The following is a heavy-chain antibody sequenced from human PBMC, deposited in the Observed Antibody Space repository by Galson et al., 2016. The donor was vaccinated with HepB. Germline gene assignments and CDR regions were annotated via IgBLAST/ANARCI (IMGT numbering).Heavy chain of an antibody. D-gene: IGHD3-22*01. J-gene: IGHJ4*02. CDR2: KSFDGRNE. V-gene: IGHV3-30*04. Sequence: SLRLSCAASQFDFSRYAMHWVRQAPGEGLEWVAGKSFDGRNEYYAGSVKGRFTISRDNHKNTLYLEMNNLRPEDTAVYFCAKDMGSSGYYTFDHWGQGTLVTVSS. CDR1: QFDFSRYA. CDR3: AKDMGSSGYYTFDH.